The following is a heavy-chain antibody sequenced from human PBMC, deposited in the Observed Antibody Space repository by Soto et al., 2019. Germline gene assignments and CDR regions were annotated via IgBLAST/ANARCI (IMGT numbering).Heavy chain of an antibody. V-gene: IGHV4-31*03. D-gene: IGHD4-17*01. CDR1: RGCISSGGYY. Sequence: SETLSLSCTVSRGCISSGGYYYSGFRHHSGKGLEWIGYIYYSGSTYYNPSLKSRVTISVDTSKNQFSLKLSSVTAADTAVYYCARDVDYGDYNLLVDYFSYWGQGTLVIVS. CDR2: IYYSGST. CDR3: ARDVDYGDYNLLVDYFSY. J-gene: IGHJ4*02.